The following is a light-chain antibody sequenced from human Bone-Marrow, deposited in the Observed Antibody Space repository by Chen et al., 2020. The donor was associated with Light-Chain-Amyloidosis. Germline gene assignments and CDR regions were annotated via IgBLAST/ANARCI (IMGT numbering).Light chain of an antibody. CDR2: YDS. J-gene: IGLJ2*01. V-gene: IGLV3-21*04. CDR1: HIGSKT. Sequence: QPPSVSVAPGKTARITCGGNHIGSKTVHWYQQKPGQAPVLVIYYDSDRPSGIPERFSGSKSGNTATLTISRVEAGDEADYYCQVWDSSSDHVVFGGGTKLTVL. CDR3: QVWDSSSDHVV.